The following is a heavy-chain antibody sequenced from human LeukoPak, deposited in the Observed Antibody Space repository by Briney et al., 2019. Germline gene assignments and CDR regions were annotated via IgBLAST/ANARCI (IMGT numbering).Heavy chain of an antibody. CDR2: ISYDGSNK. V-gene: IGHV3-30-3*01. J-gene: IGHJ3*02. CDR1: GFTFSIYA. CDR3: ARAHNWDAFDI. Sequence: GGSLRLSCAAYGFTFSIYAMHWVRQAPGKGLEWVAVISYDGSNKYYADSVKGRFTISRDNSKNTLYLQMNSLRAEDTAVYYCARAHNWDAFDIWGQGTMVTVSS.